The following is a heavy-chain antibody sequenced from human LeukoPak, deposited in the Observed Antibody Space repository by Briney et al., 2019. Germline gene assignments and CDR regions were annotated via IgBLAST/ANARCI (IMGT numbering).Heavy chain of an antibody. J-gene: IGHJ4*02. D-gene: IGHD6-13*01. CDR2: IYTGGST. CDR3: ARDTATGSY. Sequence: SETLSLTCSVSGGSIISYYWSWIRQPAGKGLEWIGHIYTGGSTNYNPSLKSRVTMSVDTSKNQFSLKLTSVTAADTAVYYCARDTATGSYWGQGTLVTVSS. CDR1: GGSIISYY. V-gene: IGHV4-4*07.